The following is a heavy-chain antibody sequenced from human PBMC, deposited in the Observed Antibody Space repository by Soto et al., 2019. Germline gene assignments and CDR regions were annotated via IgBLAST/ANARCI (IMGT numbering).Heavy chain of an antibody. Sequence: QVQLQESGPGLVKPSETLSLTCTVSGGSISSYYWSWIRQPPGKGLEWIGYIYYSGSTNYNPSLKIRVTISVDTSKNQLSLKLSSVTAADTAVYSCAGALGDYYYYGMDVWGQGTTVTVSS. CDR2: IYYSGST. J-gene: IGHJ6*02. D-gene: IGHD4-17*01. CDR1: GGSISSYY. V-gene: IGHV4-59*01. CDR3: AGALGDYYYYGMDV.